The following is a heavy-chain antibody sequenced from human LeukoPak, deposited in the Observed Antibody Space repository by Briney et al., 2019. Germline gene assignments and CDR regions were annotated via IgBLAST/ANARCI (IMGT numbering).Heavy chain of an antibody. CDR3: ARGVKLYDFWSGYPAHPHFDY. CDR1: GGSISSYY. V-gene: IGHV4-59*01. D-gene: IGHD3-3*01. Sequence: PSETLSLTCTVSGGSISSYYWSWIRQPSGKGLEWIGYIYYSGSTNYNPSLKSRVTISVDTPKNQFSLKLSSVTAADTAVYYCARGVKLYDFWSGYPAHPHFDYWGQGTLVTVSS. CDR2: IYYSGST. J-gene: IGHJ4*02.